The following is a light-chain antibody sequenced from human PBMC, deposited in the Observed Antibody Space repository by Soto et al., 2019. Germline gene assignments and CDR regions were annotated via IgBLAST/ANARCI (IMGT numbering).Light chain of an antibody. Sequence: EIVMTQSPATLSVSPGERATLSCRASQSVSSNLAWYQQKPGQAPRLLIYGASTRATGSPARFSGSGSGTEFTLTISSLESEYFAVYYCQHRTFGQGTKVEIK. V-gene: IGKV3-15*01. CDR2: GAS. CDR1: QSVSSN. CDR3: QHRT. J-gene: IGKJ1*01.